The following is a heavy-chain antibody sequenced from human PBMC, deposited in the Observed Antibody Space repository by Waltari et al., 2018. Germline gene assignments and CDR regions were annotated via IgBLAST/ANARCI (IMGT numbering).Heavy chain of an antibody. CDR1: GDSMSSTDW. J-gene: IGHJ5*02. CDR3: ARDRGRGIYLDT. CDR2: VQRSGRT. Sequence: QLQLQESGPRLVKPSGTLSLTCAVSGDSMSSTDWWSWVRQSPGKRLQWIGQVQRSGRTNYNPSFASRVSISVDTSTNQFSLRVTSATAADTAVYFCARDRGRGIYLDTWGQGTLVTVSP. V-gene: IGHV4-4*02. D-gene: IGHD2-15*01.